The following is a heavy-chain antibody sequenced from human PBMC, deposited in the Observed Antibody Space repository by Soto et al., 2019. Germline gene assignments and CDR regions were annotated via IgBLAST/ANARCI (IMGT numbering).Heavy chain of an antibody. D-gene: IGHD6-25*01. J-gene: IGHJ4*02. CDR2: IHYSGST. Sequence: PSETLSLTCTVSGGSIASGVYYWSWIRQHPGKGLEYIGYIHYSGSTFYNPSLKSRLSISVDTSKNQFSLRLSSVTAADTAVYYCARDTYGYHRYFDYWGRGTLVTVSS. CDR1: GGSIASGVYY. V-gene: IGHV4-31*03. CDR3: ARDTYGYHRYFDY.